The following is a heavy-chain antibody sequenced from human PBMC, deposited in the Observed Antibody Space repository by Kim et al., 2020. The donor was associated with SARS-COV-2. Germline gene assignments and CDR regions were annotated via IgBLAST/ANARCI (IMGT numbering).Heavy chain of an antibody. Sequence: GGSLRLSCAASGFTFSSYVMHWVRQAPGKGLEWVAVISYDGSNKYYADSVKGRFTISRDNSKNTLYLQMNSLRAEDTAVYYCAKDQYSYGAGNDYWGQGTLVTVSS. CDR3: AKDQYSYGAGNDY. CDR1: GFTFSSYV. V-gene: IGHV3-30*18. D-gene: IGHD5-18*01. J-gene: IGHJ4*02. CDR2: ISYDGSNK.